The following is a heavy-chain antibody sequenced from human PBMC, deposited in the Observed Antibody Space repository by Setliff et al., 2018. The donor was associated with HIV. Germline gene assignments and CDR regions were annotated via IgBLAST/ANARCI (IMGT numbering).Heavy chain of an antibody. V-gene: IGHV1-2*06. D-gene: IGHD5-12*01. Sequence: ASVKVSCKASGYTFTAYYLHWVRQAPGQGLEWMGRINTNNGDRNYAQKFQGRVTMTRDTSISTAYMELSRLRYDDTAVYYCAREFGAGIRQIVAGEFYYMDVLGKGTTVTVSS. CDR2: INTNNGDR. CDR3: AREFGAGIRQIVAGEFYYMDV. J-gene: IGHJ6*03. CDR1: GYTFTAYY.